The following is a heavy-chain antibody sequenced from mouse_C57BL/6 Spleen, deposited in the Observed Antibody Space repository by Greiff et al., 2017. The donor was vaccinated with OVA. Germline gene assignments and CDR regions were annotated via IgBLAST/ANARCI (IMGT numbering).Heavy chain of an antibody. Sequence: VQLQQSGAELVRPGTSVKVSCKASGYAFTNYLIAWVKQRPGQGLEWIGVINPGSGGTNYNEKFKGKATLTADTSSSTAYLQLISLTSEDSAVYFWARWGYYGSSQDYFDDWGQGTTLTVSS. D-gene: IGHD1-1*01. J-gene: IGHJ2*01. CDR3: ARWGYYGSSQDYFDD. CDR1: GYAFTNYL. V-gene: IGHV1-54*01. CDR2: INPGSGGT.